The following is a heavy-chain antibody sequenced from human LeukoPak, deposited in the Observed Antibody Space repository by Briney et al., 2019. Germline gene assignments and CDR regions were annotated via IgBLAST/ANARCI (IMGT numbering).Heavy chain of an antibody. V-gene: IGHV3-74*01. J-gene: IGHJ6*02. CDR3: ARHFAYGLDV. Sequence: GGSLRLSCAASGFTSSSYTMSWVRQAPGKGLVWVSRTNSDGSSTSYADSVKGRFTISRDNAKNTLYLQMNSLRAEDTAVYYCARHFAYGLDVWGQGTTVTVSS. D-gene: IGHD3-3*02. CDR1: GFTSSSYT. CDR2: TNSDGSST.